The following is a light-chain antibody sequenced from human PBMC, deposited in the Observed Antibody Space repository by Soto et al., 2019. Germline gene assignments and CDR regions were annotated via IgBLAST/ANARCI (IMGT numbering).Light chain of an antibody. V-gene: IGKV3-20*01. CDR3: HQFGYSPRT. CDR1: QTVNSDY. J-gene: IGKJ1*01. Sequence: EIVLTQSPGTLSLSPGETATLSCRASQTVNSDYLAWFQQRPGQAPRLLIFATSRRATDIPGRFSGSGSGTDFTLAIRRLEPEDFAVYYCHQFGYSPRTFGQGTQVE. CDR2: ATS.